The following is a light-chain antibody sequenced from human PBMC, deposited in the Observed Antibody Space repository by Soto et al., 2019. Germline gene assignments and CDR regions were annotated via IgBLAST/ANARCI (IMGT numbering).Light chain of an antibody. CDR3: QQSYSIPWT. CDR2: AAS. V-gene: IGKV1-39*01. CDR1: QSISSY. Sequence: DIQMTQSPSSLSASVGDRVTITCRASQSISSYLNWYQQKPGKAPKLLIYAASSLQSGDPSRFSGSGSGTDFTLTISSVQPEDFATYYCQQSYSIPWTCGQGIKVEIK. J-gene: IGKJ1*01.